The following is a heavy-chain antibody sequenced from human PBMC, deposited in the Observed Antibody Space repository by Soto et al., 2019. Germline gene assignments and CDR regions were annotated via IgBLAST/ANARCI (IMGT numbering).Heavy chain of an antibody. CDR2: IYYSGSI. D-gene: IGHD5-18*01. V-gene: IGHV4-31*03. Sequence: SETLSLTCTVSGGSVSSTGYYWSWIRQHPGKGLEWIRYIYYSGSIYYNPSLRSRITISLDRSKNQFSLMLTSVTAADTAVYYCARARGYSHATYYYNGMDVWGQGTTVTVSS. CDR1: GGSVSSTGYY. J-gene: IGHJ6*02. CDR3: ARARGYSHATYYYNGMDV.